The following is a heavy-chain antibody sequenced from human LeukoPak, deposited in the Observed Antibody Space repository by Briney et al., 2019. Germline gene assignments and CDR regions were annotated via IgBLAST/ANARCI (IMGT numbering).Heavy chain of an antibody. D-gene: IGHD3-22*01. V-gene: IGHV3-30*18. CDR3: AKDLRYYDSSGYSDY. J-gene: IGHJ4*02. CDR2: ISYDGGNK. Sequence: GRSLRLSCAASGFTFSSYGMHWVRQAPGKGLEWVAAISYDGGNKYYADSVKGRFTISRDNSKNTLYLQMNSLRAEDTAVYYYAKDLRYYDSSGYSDYWGQGTLVTVSS. CDR1: GFTFSSYG.